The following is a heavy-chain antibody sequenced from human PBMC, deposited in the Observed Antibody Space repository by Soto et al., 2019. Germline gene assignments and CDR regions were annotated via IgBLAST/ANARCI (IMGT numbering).Heavy chain of an antibody. CDR1: GGTLNSYA. CDR3: ARGTVTGSEYNFYYYGMDV. CDR2: IIPIFGNT. J-gene: IGHJ6*02. V-gene: IGHV1-69*12. D-gene: IGHD1-1*01. Sequence: QVQLVQSGVAVKKTGSSVKVSCKASGGTLNSYAIDWVRQAPGQGLEWMGGIIPIFGNTYYAQRLQGRVKLTADESTRTAYMELSTLTAEDTAVYYCARGTVTGSEYNFYYYGMDVWGQGTTVIVSS.